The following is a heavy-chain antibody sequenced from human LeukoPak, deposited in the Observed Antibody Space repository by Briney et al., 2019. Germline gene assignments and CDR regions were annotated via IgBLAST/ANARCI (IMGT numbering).Heavy chain of an antibody. Sequence: GGSLRLSCAATGFTFSSYVMNWVRQAPGKGLEWVSVISGGGGSTYYADSVKGRFTISRDNSKNTLFLQMNSLRAEDTAVYYCAKGGYCSSTSCYVGWFDPWGQGTLVTVSS. D-gene: IGHD2-2*01. CDR1: GFTFSSYV. CDR2: ISGGGGST. V-gene: IGHV3-23*01. J-gene: IGHJ5*02. CDR3: AKGGYCSSTSCYVGWFDP.